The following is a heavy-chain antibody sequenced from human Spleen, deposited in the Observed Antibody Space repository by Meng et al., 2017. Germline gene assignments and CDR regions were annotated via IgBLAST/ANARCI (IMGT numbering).Heavy chain of an antibody. CDR3: VRNEGYSFGA. J-gene: IGHJ5*02. V-gene: IGHV4-4*02. Sequence: VQLQAAGPGLVKPSGTLSLPCAVSSYTISSRDWWSWVRQPPGKGLEWIGEISQGSGRTNYNQSLKSRVTISLDKSKDQFSLNVNSVTAADTAVYYCVRNEGYSFGAWGQGTLVTVSS. CDR1: SYTISSRDW. CDR2: ISQGSGRT. D-gene: IGHD2-21*01.